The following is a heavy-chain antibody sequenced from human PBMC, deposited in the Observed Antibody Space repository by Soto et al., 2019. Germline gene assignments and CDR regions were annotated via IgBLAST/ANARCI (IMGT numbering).Heavy chain of an antibody. D-gene: IGHD3-9*01. Sequence: QVQLQESGPGLVKPSETLSLTCTVSGGSISSYYWSWIRQPPGKGLEWIGYIYYSGSTNYNPSLKSRVPISVDTSKNQFSLKLSSVTAADTAVYYCARTYYDILTGYRLPYYYYYMDVWGKGTTVTVSS. J-gene: IGHJ6*03. CDR2: IYYSGST. CDR3: ARTYYDILTGYRLPYYYYYMDV. CDR1: GGSISSYY. V-gene: IGHV4-59*01.